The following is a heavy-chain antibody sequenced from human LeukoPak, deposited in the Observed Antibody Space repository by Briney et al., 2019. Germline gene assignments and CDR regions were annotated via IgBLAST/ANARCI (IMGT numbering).Heavy chain of an antibody. CDR1: GFTFSNAW. J-gene: IGHJ4*02. CDR2: IKSEPAGGTT. D-gene: IGHD5-24*01. V-gene: IGHV3-15*01. Sequence: PGGSLRLSCAASGFTFSNAWMSWVRQDPGKGLEWFARIKSEPAGGTTGYAAPVKGRFTISRDDSKNTLYLQLNSLKTEDTAIYYCTTRINTDGYLWAYDNWGLGTLVIVSS. CDR3: TTRINTDGYLWAYDN.